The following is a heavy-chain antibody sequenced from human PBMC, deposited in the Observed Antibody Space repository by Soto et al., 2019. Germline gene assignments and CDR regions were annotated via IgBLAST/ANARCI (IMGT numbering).Heavy chain of an antibody. V-gene: IGHV3-23*01. J-gene: IGHJ4*02. CDR1: GFTFSSYA. CDR3: AKDRYSGYNVVVVIAFDY. CDR2: ISGSGGST. Sequence: EVQLLESGGGLVQPGGSLRLSCAASGFTFSSYAMSWVRQAPGKGLEWVSAISGSGGSTYYADSVKGRFTISRDNSKNPLYLQMNSRRAEDTAVYYWAKDRYSGYNVVVVIAFDYWGQGTLVTVSS. D-gene: IGHD3-22*01.